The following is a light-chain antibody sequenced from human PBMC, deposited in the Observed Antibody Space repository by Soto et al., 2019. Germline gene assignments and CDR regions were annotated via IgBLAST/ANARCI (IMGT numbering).Light chain of an antibody. V-gene: IGLV4-69*01. CDR3: QTWGTGIHVV. J-gene: IGLJ2*01. CDR2: LNSDCSH. Sequence: QLVLTQSPSASASLGASVKLTCTLSSGHKNYIIAWHQQQPEKGPRFLMKLNSDCSHRRGDGVPDRFTGACSGTECYLTISSLQSEDEAVYYCQTWGTGIHVVFGGGTKLTVL. CDR1: SGHKNYI.